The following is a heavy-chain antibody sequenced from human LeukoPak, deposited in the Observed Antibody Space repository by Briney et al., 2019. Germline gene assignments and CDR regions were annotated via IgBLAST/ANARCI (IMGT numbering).Heavy chain of an antibody. J-gene: IGHJ6*03. Sequence: GASVTVSCKASGYSFTGYYMHWVRQAPGQGLEWMGWINPDSGGTNYAQKFQGRVTMTSDTSITTAYMELSRLTSDDTAVYYCASGYSDYADYYNYYMDVWGKGTTVTVSS. CDR2: INPDSGGT. V-gene: IGHV1-2*02. CDR3: ASGYSDYADYYNYYMDV. D-gene: IGHD4-11*01. CDR1: GYSFTGYY.